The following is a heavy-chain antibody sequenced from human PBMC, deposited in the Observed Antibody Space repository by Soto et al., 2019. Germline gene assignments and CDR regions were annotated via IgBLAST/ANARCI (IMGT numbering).Heavy chain of an antibody. Sequence: SLRLSCAASGFTFSSYSMNWVRQAPGKGLEWVSSISSSSSYIYYADSVKGRFTISRDNAKNSLYLQMNSLRAEDTAVYYCARGASSGYGYYYYGMDVWGQGTTVTVSS. CDR1: GFTFSSYS. D-gene: IGHD3-22*01. CDR3: ARGASSGYGYYYYGMDV. J-gene: IGHJ6*02. V-gene: IGHV3-21*01. CDR2: ISSSSSYI.